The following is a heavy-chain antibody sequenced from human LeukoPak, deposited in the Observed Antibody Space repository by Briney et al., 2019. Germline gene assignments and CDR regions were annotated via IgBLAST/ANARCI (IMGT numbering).Heavy chain of an antibody. D-gene: IGHD1-26*01. J-gene: IGHJ6*03. Sequence: SETLSLTCRVSGGSISSYYWSWIRQPPGKGLEWIGYIYSSGTTNYSPSLKSRVTMSADTSKNQFSLKLSSVTAADTAVYYCARGDYYMDVWGKGTTVTVPS. CDR2: IYSSGTT. V-gene: IGHV4-59*01. CDR3: ARGDYYMDV. CDR1: GGSISSYY.